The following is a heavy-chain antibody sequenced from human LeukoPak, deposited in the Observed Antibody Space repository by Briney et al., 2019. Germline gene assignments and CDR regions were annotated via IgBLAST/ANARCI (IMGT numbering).Heavy chain of an antibody. J-gene: IGHJ4*02. CDR3: ARERGRIRSSFDY. CDR1: GGTFSSYT. Sequence: GASVKVSCKASGGTFSSYTISWVRQAPGQGLEWMGRIIPILGIANYAQKFQGRVTITADKSTSTAYMELSSLRSEDTAVYYCARERGRIRSSFDYWGQGTLVTVSS. V-gene: IGHV1-69*04. CDR2: IIPILGIA.